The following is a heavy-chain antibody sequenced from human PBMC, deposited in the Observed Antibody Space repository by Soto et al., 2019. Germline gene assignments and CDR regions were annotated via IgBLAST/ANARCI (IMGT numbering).Heavy chain of an antibody. Sequence: QVHLVESGGGVVQPGRSLRLSCAASGFTFSSYGMHWVRQAPGKGLEWVAVKGRFTISRDNSKNTLYLQMNSLRAEDTAVYYCARDCAGYSSGWYQRGGFDYCGQGTLVTVSS. D-gene: IGHD6-19*01. CDR3: ARDCAGYSSGWYQRGGFDY. J-gene: IGHJ4*02. CDR1: GFTFSSYG. V-gene: IGHV3-33*01.